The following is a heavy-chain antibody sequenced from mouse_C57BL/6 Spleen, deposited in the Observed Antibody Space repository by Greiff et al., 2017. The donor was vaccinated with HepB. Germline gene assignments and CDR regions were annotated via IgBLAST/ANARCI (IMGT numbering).Heavy chain of an antibody. CDR1: GYAFSSYW. CDR2: IYPGDGDT. CDR3: ARWSYGSFYWYFDV. V-gene: IGHV1-80*01. J-gene: IGHJ1*03. D-gene: IGHD1-1*01. Sequence: VQLQQSGAELVKPGASVKISCKASGYAFSSYWMNWVKQRPGKGLEWIGQIYPGDGDTNYNGKFKGKATLTADKSSSTAYMQLSSLTSEDSAVYFCARWSYGSFYWYFDVWGTRTTVTVSS.